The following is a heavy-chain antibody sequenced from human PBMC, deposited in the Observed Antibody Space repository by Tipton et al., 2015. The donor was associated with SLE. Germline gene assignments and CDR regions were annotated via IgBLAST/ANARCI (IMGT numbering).Heavy chain of an antibody. CDR1: GGSISSYY. J-gene: IGHJ1*01. CDR3: PRVRGRGYFQH. Sequence: TLSLTCTVSGGSISSYYWSWIRQPPGKGLEWIGYIYYRGSTNYNPSLKSRVTISVDTSKNQFSLKPSSVTAADTAVYYCPRVRGRGYFQHWGQGTLVTVSS. V-gene: IGHV4-59*01. CDR2: IYYRGST. D-gene: IGHD3-10*01.